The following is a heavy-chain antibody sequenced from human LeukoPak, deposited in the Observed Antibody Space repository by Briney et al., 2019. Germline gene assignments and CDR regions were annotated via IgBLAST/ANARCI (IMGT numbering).Heavy chain of an antibody. Sequence: GVSLRLSSAADGFNFNNYDMNWIRQAPGKGLEWVSYVSSSGSTIYYADSLKGRFTVSRDNVNRSLHLQMNSLRDDDTAVYYCATSYRSRWYFDYWGQGTLVTVSS. CDR1: GFNFNNYD. V-gene: IGHV3-48*02. D-gene: IGHD6-13*01. CDR3: ATSYRSRWYFDY. CDR2: VSSSGSTI. J-gene: IGHJ4*02.